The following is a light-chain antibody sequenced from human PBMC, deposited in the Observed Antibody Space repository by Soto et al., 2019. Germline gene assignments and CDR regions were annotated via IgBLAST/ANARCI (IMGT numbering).Light chain of an antibody. CDR1: QKLVYSDGNIY. J-gene: IGKJ5*01. V-gene: IGKV2-30*01. CDR2: EVS. Sequence: VEMTQSPLSLPDRLSNPAAIYYRPPQKLVYSDGNIYVNWFQQRPGQSKRRLIYEVSNRDSGVPDRFSGSGAGTDFTLNISRVEAEEVGVYYCMQGTHWPIAVGQGTRLEIK. CDR3: MQGTHWPIA.